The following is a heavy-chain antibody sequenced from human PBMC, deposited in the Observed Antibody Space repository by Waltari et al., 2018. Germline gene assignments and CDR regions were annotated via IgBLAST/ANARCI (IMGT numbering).Heavy chain of an antibody. CDR1: GYTFTSYG. J-gene: IGHJ3*02. Sequence: QVQLVQSGAEVKKPGASVKVSCKASGYTFTSYGISWVRQAPGQGLEWMGGISAYNGNTNHAQKLQGKVTMTTDTSTSTAYMELRSLRSDDTAVYYCARDHPPGFWSGYGAFDIWGQGTMVIVSS. V-gene: IGHV1-18*01. CDR2: ISAYNGNT. D-gene: IGHD3-3*01. CDR3: ARDHPPGFWSGYGAFDI.